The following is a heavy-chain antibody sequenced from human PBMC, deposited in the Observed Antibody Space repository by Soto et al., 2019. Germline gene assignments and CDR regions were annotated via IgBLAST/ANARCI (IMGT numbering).Heavy chain of an antibody. J-gene: IGHJ3*01. Sequence: SDTLSLTCTVSSFSISSSSSYWGWIRHPPGKGLEWIGSIYYSGSTYYNPSLKSRVTISVDTSKNQFSLKLSSVTAADTAVYYCARRYGSAFDFWGQGTMVT. D-gene: IGHD3-10*01. CDR3: ARRYGSAFDF. CDR1: SFSISSSSSY. CDR2: IYYSGST. V-gene: IGHV4-39*07.